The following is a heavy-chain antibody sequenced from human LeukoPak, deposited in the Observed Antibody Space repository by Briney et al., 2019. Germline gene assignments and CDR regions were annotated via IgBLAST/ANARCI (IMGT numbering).Heavy chain of an antibody. J-gene: IGHJ6*03. V-gene: IGHV3-21*06. Sequence: GGSLRLSCAAYGFTFNSYSMNWVRQAPGKGLEWVSFISNSGDYIYYADSVRGRFTISRDNAKYSLSLQMNRLRAEDAAVYYCARHFPSGCSGGSCYPPGYYYYYYMDVWGKGTTVTVSS. CDR2: ISNSGDYI. CDR3: ARHFPSGCSGGSCYPPGYYYYYYMDV. CDR1: GFTFNSYS. D-gene: IGHD2-15*01.